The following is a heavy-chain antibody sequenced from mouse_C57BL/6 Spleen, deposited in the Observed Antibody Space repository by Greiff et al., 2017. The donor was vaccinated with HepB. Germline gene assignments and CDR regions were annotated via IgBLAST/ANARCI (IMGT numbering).Heavy chain of an antibody. Sequence: VQLQQSGAELVRPGASVTLSCKASGYTFTDYEMHWVKQTPVHGLEWIGAIDPETGGTAYNQKFKGKAILTADKSSSTAYMELRSLTSEDSAVYYGTREGAGTWGYAMDYWGQGTSVTASS. CDR3: TREGAGTWGYAMDY. CDR2: IDPETGGT. CDR1: GYTFTDYE. J-gene: IGHJ4*01. D-gene: IGHD4-1*01. V-gene: IGHV1-15*01.